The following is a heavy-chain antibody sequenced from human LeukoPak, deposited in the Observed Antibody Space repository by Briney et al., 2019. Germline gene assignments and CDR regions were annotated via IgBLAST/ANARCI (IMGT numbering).Heavy chain of an antibody. J-gene: IGHJ4*02. V-gene: IGHV3-74*01. CDR2: ISSDGSNT. D-gene: IGHD4-17*01. Sequence: PGGSLRLSCAASGFTFSRYWMHWVRQAPGKGLAWVSRISSDGSNTNYADSVKGRFTISRDNAKNTLYLQMDSLTAEDTAVYYCVSRNYGYSPLDYWGQGTLVTVSS. CDR3: VSRNYGYSPLDY. CDR1: GFTFSRYW.